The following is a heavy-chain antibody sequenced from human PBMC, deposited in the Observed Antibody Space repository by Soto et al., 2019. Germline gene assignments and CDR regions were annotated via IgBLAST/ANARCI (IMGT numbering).Heavy chain of an antibody. CDR1: GFPFRSYC. J-gene: IGHJ3*02. V-gene: IGHV3-30*18. D-gene: IGHD3-3*01. CDR2: ISYDGSNK. CDR3: AKVPGPYDTGAGDAFDI. Sequence: VGSPKPSCAASGFPFRSYCMHSGRPAPGKGLEWVAVISYDGSNKYYADSVKGRFTISRDNSKNTLYLQMNSLRAEDTAVYYCAKVPGPYDTGAGDAFDIWGQGTMVTVSS.